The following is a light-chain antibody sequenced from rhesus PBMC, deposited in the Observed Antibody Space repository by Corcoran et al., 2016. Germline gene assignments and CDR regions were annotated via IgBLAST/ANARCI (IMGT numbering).Light chain of an antibody. CDR3: QQFNNWPLT. CDR1: QSVSSN. CDR2: GKS. V-gene: IGKV3-42*03. Sequence: EIVMTQSPATLSLSPGERATLSCRASQSVSSNLAWYQQKPGQAPSLLIYGKSDRATGIPDRVSGSGSGTDFTLSISSLGPEDFAVYYCQQFNNWPLTFGGGTKVEIK. J-gene: IGKJ4*01.